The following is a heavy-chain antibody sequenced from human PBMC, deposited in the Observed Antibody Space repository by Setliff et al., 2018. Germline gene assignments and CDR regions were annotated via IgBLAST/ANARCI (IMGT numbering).Heavy chain of an antibody. V-gene: IGHV4-30-4*08. Sequence: TLSLTCTVSGDSISSGDYFWSWIRQPPGKGLEWIVYIYHSGSAYYNPSLKSRVTMSVDTSKNQFSLHLTSVTAADTAVYYCAREVGTSTSSDAFDVWGQGMMVTVSS. CDR2: IYHSGSA. CDR1: GDSISSGDYF. CDR3: AREVGTSTSSDAFDV. J-gene: IGHJ3*01. D-gene: IGHD1-26*01.